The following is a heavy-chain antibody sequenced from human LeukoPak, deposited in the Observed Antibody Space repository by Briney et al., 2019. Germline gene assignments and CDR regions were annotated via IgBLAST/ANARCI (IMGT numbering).Heavy chain of an antibody. D-gene: IGHD3-22*01. Sequence: SETLSLTCAVYGGSFSDYYWGWIRQPPGKGLEWIGEINRSGSTNYNPSLKSRVTISVDTSKSQFSLKLSSVTAADTAVYYCARTYYYDSSGYYPFDYWGQGTLVTVSS. CDR2: INRSGST. CDR3: ARTYYYDSSGYYPFDY. V-gene: IGHV4-34*01. J-gene: IGHJ4*02. CDR1: GGSFSDYY.